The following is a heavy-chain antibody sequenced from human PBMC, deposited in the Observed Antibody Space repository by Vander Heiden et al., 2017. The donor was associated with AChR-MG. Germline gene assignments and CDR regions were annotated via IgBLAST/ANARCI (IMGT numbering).Heavy chain of an antibody. CDR1: GFTFDDYA. CDR3: AKGALVYDFWSGYPLGMDV. V-gene: IGHV3-9*01. D-gene: IGHD3-3*01. CDR2: ISGNSGSI. J-gene: IGHJ6*02. Sequence: EVQLVESGGGLVQPGRSLRLSCAASGFTFDDYAMHWGRQAPGKGLEWVSGISGNSGSIGYADSVKGRFTISRDNAKNSLYLQMNSLRAEDTALYYCAKGALVYDFWSGYPLGMDVWGQGTTVTVSS.